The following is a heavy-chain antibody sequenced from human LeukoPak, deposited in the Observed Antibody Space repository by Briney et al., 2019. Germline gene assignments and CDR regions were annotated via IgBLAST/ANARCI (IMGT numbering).Heavy chain of an antibody. Sequence: PGGSLRLSCAASGFTFSSYWVHWVRQPPGKGLVWVSHINPDGSSITYADSVKGRFTISRDNAKNTLYLQMDSLRAEDTAVYFCARDWKIDYWGQGTLVTVSS. J-gene: IGHJ4*02. D-gene: IGHD1-1*01. CDR2: INPDGSSI. CDR1: GFTFSSYW. V-gene: IGHV3-74*01. CDR3: ARDWKIDY.